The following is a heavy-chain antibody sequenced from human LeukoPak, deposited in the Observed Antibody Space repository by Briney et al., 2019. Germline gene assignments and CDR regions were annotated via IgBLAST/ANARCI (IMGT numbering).Heavy chain of an antibody. CDR1: GYTSTSYY. CDR2: INPSGGTT. J-gene: IGHJ3*02. CDR3: ARGRMTRDI. D-gene: IGHD2-21*02. V-gene: IGHV1-46*01. Sequence: ASVKVSCKASGYTSTSYYMHWVRQAPGQGLEWMGIINPSGGTTSYVQRFHDRLTMTRDTSTSTVYMELSSLRSEDTAVYYCARGRMTRDIWGQGTMVTVSS.